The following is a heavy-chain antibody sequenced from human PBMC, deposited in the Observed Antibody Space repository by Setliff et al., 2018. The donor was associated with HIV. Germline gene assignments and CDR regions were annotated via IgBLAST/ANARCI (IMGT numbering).Heavy chain of an antibody. CDR2: FYYSGST. J-gene: IGHJ3*01. CDR3: ARGGLVVATIWDAFDL. D-gene: IGHD5-12*01. CDR1: GDSISRSRYY. Sequence: SETLSLTCVVSGDSISRSRYYWGWIRQPPGKGLEWIGSFYYSGSTNYNPSLKSRVSISVDTSKTQFSLKLSSVTAADTAVYYCARGGLVVATIWDAFDLWGQGTMVTVSS. V-gene: IGHV4-39*07.